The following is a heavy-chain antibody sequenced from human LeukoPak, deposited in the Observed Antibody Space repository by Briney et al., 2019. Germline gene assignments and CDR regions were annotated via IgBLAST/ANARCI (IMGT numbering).Heavy chain of an antibody. V-gene: IGHV1-18*01. CDR2: ISTYNGNT. J-gene: IGHJ4*02. CDR1: GYTFTSYG. CDR3: AREVPYDTSRYYQPFDY. Sequence: ASVKVSCKASGYTFTSYGISWVRQAPGQGLEWMGWISTYNGNTNYAQKLQGRVSMTTDTSTSTAYMNLRSLRSDDTAVYYCAREVPYDTSRYYQPFDYWGQGTLVTVSS. D-gene: IGHD3-22*01.